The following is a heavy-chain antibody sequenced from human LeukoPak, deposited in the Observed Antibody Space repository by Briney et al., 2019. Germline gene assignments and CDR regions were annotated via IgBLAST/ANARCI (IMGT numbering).Heavy chain of an antibody. V-gene: IGHV4-59*01. J-gene: IGHJ4*02. D-gene: IGHD3-22*01. Sequence: SETLSLTCAVYGGSFSGYYWSWIRQPPGKGLEWIGYIYYSGSTNYNPSLKSRVTISVDTSKNQFSLKLSSVTAADTAVYYCASSGYYLAHFDYWGQGTLVTVSS. CDR3: ASSGYYLAHFDY. CDR2: IYYSGST. CDR1: GGSFSGYY.